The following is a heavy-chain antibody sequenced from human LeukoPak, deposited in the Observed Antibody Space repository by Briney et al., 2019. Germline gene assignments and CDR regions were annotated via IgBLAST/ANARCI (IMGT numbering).Heavy chain of an antibody. D-gene: IGHD2-2*01. CDR1: GGSFSGYY. CDR3: ARDDPSSNFDY. Sequence: ETLSLTCAVYGGSFSGYYWSWVRQAPGKGLEWVSYISSSSSTIYYADSVKGRFTISRDNAKNSLYLQMNSLRAEDTAVYYCARDDPSSNFDYWGQGTLVTVSS. CDR2: ISSSSSTI. J-gene: IGHJ4*02. V-gene: IGHV3-48*01.